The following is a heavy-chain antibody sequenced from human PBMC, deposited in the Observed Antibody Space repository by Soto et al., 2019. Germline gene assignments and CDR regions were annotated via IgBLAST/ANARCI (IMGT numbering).Heavy chain of an antibody. V-gene: IGHV3-23*01. Sequence: EVQLLESGGGLVQAGGSLRLSCSASGFSFSTYAMSWDRQAPGKGLEWNSAISGSGGSTYYADSVKGRFTISRDNSKNTRYLQMNSLGAEDTAVYYGAKNWATTFSSSSPWGQGTLVTVSS. D-gene: IGHD6-6*01. CDR2: ISGSGGST. CDR3: AKNWATTFSSSSP. J-gene: IGHJ5*02. CDR1: GFSFSTYA.